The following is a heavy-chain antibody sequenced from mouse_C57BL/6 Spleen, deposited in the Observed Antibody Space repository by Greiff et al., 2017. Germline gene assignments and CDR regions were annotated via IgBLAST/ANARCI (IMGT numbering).Heavy chain of an antibody. CDR3: ARGGGSSSWFAY. V-gene: IGHV1-54*01. D-gene: IGHD1-1*01. Sequence: QVQLQQSGAELVRPGTSVKVSCKASGYAFTNYLIEWVKQRPGQGLVWIGVINPGSGGTNYNEKFKGKATLTADKSSSTAYMQLSSLTSEDSAVYFCARGGGSSSWFAYWGQGTLVTVSA. J-gene: IGHJ3*01. CDR1: GYAFTNYL. CDR2: INPGSGGT.